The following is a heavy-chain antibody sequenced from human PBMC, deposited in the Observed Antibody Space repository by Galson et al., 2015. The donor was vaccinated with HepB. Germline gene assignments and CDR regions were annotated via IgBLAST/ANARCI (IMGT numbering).Heavy chain of an antibody. CDR3: ARGQDCTRGTSCHFRWAAFDI. J-gene: IGHJ3*02. CDR2: IIPIFGAP. D-gene: IGHD2-8*01. Sequence: SVKVSCKASGGTFSSFAINWVRQAPGQGLEWMGGIIPIFGAPDYAQKFQGRVTISADESTRTAYMELSRLNSDDTAVYFCARGQDCTRGTSCHFRWAAFDIWGQGTTVTGS. CDR1: GGTFSSFA. V-gene: IGHV1-69*13.